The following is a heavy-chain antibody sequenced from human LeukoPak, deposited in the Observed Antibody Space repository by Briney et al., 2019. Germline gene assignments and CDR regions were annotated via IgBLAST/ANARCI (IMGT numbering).Heavy chain of an antibody. J-gene: IGHJ4*02. Sequence: RSGGSLRLSCAASGFTFSSYAMSWVRQAPGKGLEWVSTISGSGGSTYYADSVKGRFTISRDNSKNTLSLQMNSLRAEDTAVYYCAKDLIVGDTRYYFDYWGQGTLVTVSS. CDR2: ISGSGGST. D-gene: IGHD1-26*01. V-gene: IGHV3-23*01. CDR1: GFTFSSYA. CDR3: AKDLIVGDTRYYFDY.